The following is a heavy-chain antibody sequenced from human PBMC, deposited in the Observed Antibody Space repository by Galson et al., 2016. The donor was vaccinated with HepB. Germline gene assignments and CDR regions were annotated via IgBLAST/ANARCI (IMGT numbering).Heavy chain of an antibody. Sequence: SLRLSCAASGFTFSSYAMHWVRQAPGKGLEWVGRTRNKAHSYTTEYAASVKGRFTISRDDAKNSLYLQMNSLKTEDTAVYYCIRRMYSGSYLKYWGQGTLVTVSS. CDR2: TRNKAHSYTT. CDR3: IRRMYSGSYLKY. V-gene: IGHV3-72*01. D-gene: IGHD1-26*01. CDR1: GFTFSSYA. J-gene: IGHJ4*02.